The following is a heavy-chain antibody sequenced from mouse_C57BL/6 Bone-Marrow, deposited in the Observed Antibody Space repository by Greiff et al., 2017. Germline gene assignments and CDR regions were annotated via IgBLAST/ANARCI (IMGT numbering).Heavy chain of an antibody. D-gene: IGHD2-3*01. CDR2: ISYSGST. Sequence: DVKLQESGPGMVKPSQSLSLTCTVTGYSITSGYDWHWIRHFPGNKLEWMGYISYSGSTIYNPSLKSRISITHDTSKNHFFLKLNSVTTEDTATYYCARVDGYCYFDYWGQGTTLTVSS. J-gene: IGHJ2*01. CDR1: GYSITSGYD. V-gene: IGHV3-1*01. CDR3: ARVDGYCYFDY.